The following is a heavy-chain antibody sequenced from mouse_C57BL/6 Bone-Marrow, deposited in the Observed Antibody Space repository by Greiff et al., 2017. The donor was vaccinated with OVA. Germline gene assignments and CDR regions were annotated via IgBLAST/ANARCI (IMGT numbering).Heavy chain of an antibody. CDR1: GYAFSSSW. CDR3: ARGPYDYLDY. J-gene: IGHJ2*01. Sequence: VQLQESGPELVKPGASVKISCKASGYAFSSSWMHWVKQRPGKGLEWIGRLYPGDGDTNYTGKFKGRATLPADKSSSTAYMQLSSLTSEDAEVDVGARGPYDYLDYWGQGTTLTVSS. D-gene: IGHD2-3*01. V-gene: IGHV1-82*01. CDR2: LYPGDGDT.